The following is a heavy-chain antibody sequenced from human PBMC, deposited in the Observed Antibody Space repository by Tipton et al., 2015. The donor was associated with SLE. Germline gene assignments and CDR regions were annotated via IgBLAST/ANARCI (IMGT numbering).Heavy chain of an antibody. CDR3: AGGQWLVSYYYYYGMDV. Sequence: TLSLTCAVYGGSFSGYYWSWIRQPPGKGLEWIGEINHSGSTNYNPSLKSRVTISVDTSKNQFSLKLSSVTAADTAVYYCAGGQWLVSYYYYYGMDVWGQGTTVTVSS. V-gene: IGHV4-34*01. D-gene: IGHD6-19*01. J-gene: IGHJ6*02. CDR1: GGSFSGYY. CDR2: INHSGST.